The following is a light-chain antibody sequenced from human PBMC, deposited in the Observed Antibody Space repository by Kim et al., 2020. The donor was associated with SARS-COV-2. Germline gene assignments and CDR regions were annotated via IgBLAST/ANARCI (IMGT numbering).Light chain of an antibody. CDR2: KAY. CDR1: QSISSW. V-gene: IGKV1-5*03. J-gene: IGKJ1*01. CDR3: QQYNSYRT. Sequence: SASVGDRVAIACRDSQSISSWLAWYQQKPGKAPKLLIYKAYSLESGVPSRFSGSGSGTEFTLTISSLQPDDFATYYCQQYNSYRTFGQGTKVDIK.